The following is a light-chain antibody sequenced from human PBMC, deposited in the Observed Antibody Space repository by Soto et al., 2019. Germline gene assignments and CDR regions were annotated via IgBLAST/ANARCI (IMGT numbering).Light chain of an antibody. Sequence: IVLTQSPGTLTLSPGQRATLACWATRSVRSTSLAWYQQRSGQAPSLLIYGTSSRATGIPDRFSGGGSGKDFTLTISTLEPEDFAVYYCHHYNRSPPITVGQGTRPEIK. CDR1: RSVRSTS. CDR3: HHYNRSPPIT. V-gene: IGKV3-20*01. J-gene: IGKJ5*01. CDR2: GTS.